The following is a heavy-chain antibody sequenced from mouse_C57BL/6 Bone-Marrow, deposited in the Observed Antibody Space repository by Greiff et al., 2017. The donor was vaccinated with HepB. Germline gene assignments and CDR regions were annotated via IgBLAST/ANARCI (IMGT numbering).Heavy chain of an antibody. J-gene: IGHJ2*01. Sequence: VQLQQPGAELVKPGASVKLSCKASGYTFTSYWMQWVKQRPGQGLEWIGEIDPSDSYTNYNQKFKGKATLTVDTSSSTAYMQLGSLTSEDSAVYYCASWDFDYWGQGTTLTVSS. V-gene: IGHV1-50*01. CDR3: ASWDFDY. D-gene: IGHD4-1*01. CDR1: GYTFTSYW. CDR2: IDPSDSYT.